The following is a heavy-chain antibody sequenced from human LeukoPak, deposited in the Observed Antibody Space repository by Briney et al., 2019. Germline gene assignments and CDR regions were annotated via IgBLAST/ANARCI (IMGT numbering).Heavy chain of an antibody. CDR3: AKAMKKDRDPYRGN. CDR1: GFTFSSYG. CDR2: IRYDGSNK. Sequence: GGSLRLSCAASGFTFSSYGMHWVRQAPGKGLEWVAFIRYDGSNKYYADSVKGRFTISRDNSKNTLYLQMNSLRAEDTAVYYCAKAMKKDRDPYRGNWGQGTLVTVSS. J-gene: IGHJ4*02. V-gene: IGHV3-30*02. D-gene: IGHD5-24*01.